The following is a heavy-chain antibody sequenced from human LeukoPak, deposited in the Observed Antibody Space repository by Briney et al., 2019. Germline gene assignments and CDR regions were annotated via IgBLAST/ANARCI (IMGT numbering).Heavy chain of an antibody. CDR2: INPTGGST. J-gene: IGHJ4*02. CDR1: GYTFISYQ. V-gene: IGHV1-46*01. D-gene: IGHD6-6*01. Sequence: ASVKVSCKASGYTFISYQMHWVRQAPGQGLEWMGIINPTGGSTSHAQKYQGRVTMTRDTSTSTVYMELSSLRSEDTAVYYCARKGSSSCFDYWGQGTLVTVSS. CDR3: ARKGSSSCFDY.